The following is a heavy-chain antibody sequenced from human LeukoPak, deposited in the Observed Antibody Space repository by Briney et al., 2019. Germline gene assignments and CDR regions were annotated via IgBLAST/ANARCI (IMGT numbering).Heavy chain of an antibody. V-gene: IGHV4-59*08. J-gene: IGHJ4*02. CDR2: LFHSGTR. Sequence: SETLSLTCTVSGGSISSYYWSWIRQPPGKGLEWIGYLFHSGTRRYNPSLRSRVTISADTTKNQIFLTLNSTTAADTAVYYCARRRGWKQQLVYFDYWGQGTLASVSS. CDR1: GGSISSYY. CDR3: ARRRGWKQQLVYFDY. D-gene: IGHD1-1*01.